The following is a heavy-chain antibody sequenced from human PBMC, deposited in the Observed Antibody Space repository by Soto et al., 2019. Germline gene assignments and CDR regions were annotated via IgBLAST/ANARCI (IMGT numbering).Heavy chain of an antibody. V-gene: IGHV3-23*01. J-gene: IGHJ4*02. CDR3: AKDTSLYDFWSGYYTV. Sequence: GGSLRLSCAASGFTFSSYAMSWVRQAPGKGLEWVSAISGSGGSTYYADSVKGRFTISRDNSKNTLYLQMNSLRAEDTAVYYCAKDTSLYDFWSGYYTVWGQGTLVTVSS. CDR2: ISGSGGST. D-gene: IGHD3-3*01. CDR1: GFTFSSYA.